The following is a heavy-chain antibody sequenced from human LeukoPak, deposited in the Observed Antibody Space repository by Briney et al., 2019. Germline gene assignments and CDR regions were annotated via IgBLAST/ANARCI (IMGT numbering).Heavy chain of an antibody. CDR2: FYSGGST. CDR3: ASSSWSSEYFHY. CDR1: GFTVSDNY. J-gene: IGHJ1*01. D-gene: IGHD6-13*01. Sequence: GGSLRLSCAASGFTVSDNYRSWVRQAPGKGLERVSVFYSGGSTRYADSVKGRFTISRDNSKNTLYLQLNSLRAEDTAVYFCASSSWSSEYFHYWGQGTLVTVSS. V-gene: IGHV3-66*01.